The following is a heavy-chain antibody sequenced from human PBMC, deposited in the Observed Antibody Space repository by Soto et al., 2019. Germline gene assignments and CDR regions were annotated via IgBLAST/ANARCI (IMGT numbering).Heavy chain of an antibody. CDR1: GGSISSSSYY. CDR2: IYYSGST. V-gene: IGHV4-39*01. Sequence: QLQLQESGPGLVKPSETLSLTCTVSGGSISSSSYYWGWIRQPPGKGLEWIGSIYYSGSTYYNPSLKSRVTISVDTSKNQFSLKLSSVTAADPAVYYCASPRWGSGNIDYWGQGTLVTVSS. J-gene: IGHJ4*02. D-gene: IGHD3-10*01. CDR3: ASPRWGSGNIDY.